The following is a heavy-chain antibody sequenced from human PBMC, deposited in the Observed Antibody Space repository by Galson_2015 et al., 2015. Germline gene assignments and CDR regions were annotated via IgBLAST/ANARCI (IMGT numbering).Heavy chain of an antibody. D-gene: IGHD6-19*01. J-gene: IGHJ4*02. V-gene: IGHV1-18*01. Sequence: SVKVSCKASGYTFISYGVSWVRQAPGQGLEWMGWISAYNGHTNYAQNLQGRVTMTTDTSTSTAYMELRSLRSDDTAVYYCARGIAVAYDYWGQGTLVTVSS. CDR3: ARGIAVAYDY. CDR1: GYTFISYG. CDR2: ISAYNGHT.